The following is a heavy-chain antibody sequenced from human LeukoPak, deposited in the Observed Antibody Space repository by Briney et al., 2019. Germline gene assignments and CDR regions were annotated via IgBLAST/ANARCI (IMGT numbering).Heavy chain of an antibody. V-gene: IGHV1-46*01. CDR3: ARFYDSGKGAFDI. D-gene: IGHD3-16*01. Sequence: ASVKVSCKAFGYTFSSYYIHWVRQAPGQGLEWMGMINPSARNVNYAHKFQGRVNMTRDTSISTAYMELSRLRSDDTAVYYCARFYDSGKGAFDIWGQGTMVTVSS. J-gene: IGHJ3*02. CDR2: INPSARNV. CDR1: GYTFSSYY.